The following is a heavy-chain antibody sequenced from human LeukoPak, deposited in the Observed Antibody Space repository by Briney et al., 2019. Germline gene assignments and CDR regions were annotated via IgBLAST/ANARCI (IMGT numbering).Heavy chain of an antibody. V-gene: IGHV4-59*08. CDR3: VRGSYTVEGAYFDY. CDR1: GGSISSYY. CDR2: IYYSGST. J-gene: IGHJ4*02. Sequence: SETLSLTCTVSGGSISSYYWSWIRQPPGKGLEWIGYIYYSGSTNYNPSLKSRVTISVDTSKNQFSLKLSSVTAADTAVYYCVRGSYTVEGAYFDYWGQGTLVTVSS. D-gene: IGHD3-16*01.